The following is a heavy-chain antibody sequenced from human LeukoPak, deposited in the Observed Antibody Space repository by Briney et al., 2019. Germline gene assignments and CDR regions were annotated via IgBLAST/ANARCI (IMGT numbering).Heavy chain of an antibody. Sequence: WGSLRLSCAASGFTFSSYAMSWVRQAPGKGLEWVSAISGSGGSTYYADSVKGRFTISRDNSKNTLYLQMNSLRAENTAVYYWAGIAVAGRWFDYWGQGTLVTVSS. V-gene: IGHV3-23*01. D-gene: IGHD6-19*01. CDR3: AGIAVAGRWFDY. CDR1: GFTFSSYA. J-gene: IGHJ4*02. CDR2: ISGSGGST.